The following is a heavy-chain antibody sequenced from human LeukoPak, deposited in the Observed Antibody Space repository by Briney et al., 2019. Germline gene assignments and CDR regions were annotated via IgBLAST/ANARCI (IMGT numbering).Heavy chain of an antibody. CDR1: GFTFSNYA. J-gene: IGHJ4*02. CDR3: AKDLEDSSGYFFGDFDH. D-gene: IGHD3-22*01. CDR2: ISGNGDKI. Sequence: GGSLRLSCAASGFTFSNYAMSWVRQAPGKGLEWVSGISGNGDKIYYADSVKGRFTISRDNSKSTLHLQMNSLRGEDTAVYYCAKDLEDSSGYFFGDFDHWGQGTLVTVSS. V-gene: IGHV3-23*01.